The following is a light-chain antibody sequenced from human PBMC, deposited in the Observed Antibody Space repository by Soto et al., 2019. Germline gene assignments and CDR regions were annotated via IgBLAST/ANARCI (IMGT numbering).Light chain of an antibody. CDR2: LNSDGSH. CDR3: QTWVTGIEV. J-gene: IGLJ2*01. Sequence: QPVLTQSPSASASLGASVKLTCTLSSGHSSYAIAWHQQRPEKGPRYLMKLNSDGSHSKGDGIPDRFSGSSSGAERYLTISSLQSEDEADYYCQTWVTGIEVFGGGSKLTAL. V-gene: IGLV4-69*01. CDR1: SGHSSYA.